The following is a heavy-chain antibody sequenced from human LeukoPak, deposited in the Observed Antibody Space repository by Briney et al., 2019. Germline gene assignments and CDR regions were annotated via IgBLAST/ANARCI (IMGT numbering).Heavy chain of an antibody. J-gene: IGHJ3*02. CDR3: ARSGGYKNAFDI. Sequence: EASVKVSCKVSGYTLTELSMHWVRQAPGKGLEWMGGFDPEDGETIYAQKFQGRVTMTEDTSTDTAYMELSSLRSEDTAVYYCARSGGYKNAFDIWGQGTMVTVSS. D-gene: IGHD5-24*01. V-gene: IGHV1-24*01. CDR2: FDPEDGET. CDR1: GYTLTELS.